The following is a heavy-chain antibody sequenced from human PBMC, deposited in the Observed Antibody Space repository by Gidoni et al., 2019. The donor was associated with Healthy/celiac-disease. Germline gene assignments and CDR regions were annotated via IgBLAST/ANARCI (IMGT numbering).Heavy chain of an antibody. D-gene: IGHD2-15*01. CDR3: ARSVGYCSGGSCYEPDAFDI. Sequence: QVQLQESGPGLVKPSETLSLTCTVPGGSLSSYYWRWIRQPAGKGLEWIGRIYTSGSTNYNPSLKSRVTMSVDTSKNQFSLKLSSVTAADTAVYYCARSVGYCSGGSCYEPDAFDIWGQGTMVTVSS. CDR2: IYTSGST. J-gene: IGHJ3*02. V-gene: IGHV4-4*07. CDR1: GGSLSSYY.